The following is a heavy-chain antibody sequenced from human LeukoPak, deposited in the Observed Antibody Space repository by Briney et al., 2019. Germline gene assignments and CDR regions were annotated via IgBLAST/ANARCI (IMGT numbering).Heavy chain of an antibody. J-gene: IGHJ5*02. Sequence: SETLSLTCTISGGSISSSGSYWGWIRQPPGKGLEWIGSIYYSGNTYNPSLKSRVTISVDTSKNQFSLNLTSVNAADTAVYYCARVMAARREDLNWFDPWGQGTLVTVSS. CDR1: GGSISSSGSY. D-gene: IGHD6-6*01. CDR2: IYYSGNT. CDR3: ARVMAARREDLNWFDP. V-gene: IGHV4-39*07.